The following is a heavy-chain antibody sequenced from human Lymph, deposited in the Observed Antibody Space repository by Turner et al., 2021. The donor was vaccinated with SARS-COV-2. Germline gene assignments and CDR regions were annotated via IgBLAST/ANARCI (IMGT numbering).Heavy chain of an antibody. V-gene: IGHV3-30-3*01. CDR2: ISYDGSNK. J-gene: IGHJ4*02. Sequence: QVPLVESGGGVVQPGRYLRLSCAASGFTFSSYAMNWVRQAPGKGLEWVTLISYDGSNKYYADSVKGRFTISRDNSKNTLYLQMNSLRAEDTAVYYCARSGPNFDFWGQGTLVTVSS. CDR1: GFTFSSYA. D-gene: IGHD7-27*01. CDR3: ARSGPNFDF.